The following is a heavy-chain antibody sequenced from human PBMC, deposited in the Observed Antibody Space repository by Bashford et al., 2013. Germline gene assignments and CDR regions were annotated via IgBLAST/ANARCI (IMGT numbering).Heavy chain of an antibody. V-gene: IGHV5-10-1*01. J-gene: IGHJ2*01. CDR3: AKTSNWHTNYFSAL. D-gene: IGHD1/OR15-1a*01. CDR2: IDPSDSYT. Sequence: GESLKISCKASGYNFTSQWITWVRQMPGKGLEWMGKIDPSDSYTIYSPSFQGHVSISADKSVSTAYLQWNSLKASDTAIYFCAKTSNWHTNYFSALWGLAPWSPSPQ. CDR1: GYNFTSQW.